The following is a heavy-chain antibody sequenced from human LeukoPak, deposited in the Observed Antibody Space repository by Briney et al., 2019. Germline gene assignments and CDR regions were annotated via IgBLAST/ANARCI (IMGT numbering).Heavy chain of an antibody. V-gene: IGHV1-46*01. J-gene: IGHJ4*02. CDR1: GYIFSTYY. CDR2: MNPSGRDT. CDR3: AISFNWNYGYFDY. Sequence: GASVKVSCKASGYIFSTYYMHWVRQAPGQGLEWMGIMNPSGRDTSNAQRFQGRVTMTRDTSTSTVYMELSSLRSEDTAVYYCAISFNWNYGYFDYWGQGTLVTVSS. D-gene: IGHD1-7*01.